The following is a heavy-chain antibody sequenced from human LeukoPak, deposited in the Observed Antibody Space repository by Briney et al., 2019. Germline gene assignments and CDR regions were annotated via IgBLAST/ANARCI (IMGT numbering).Heavy chain of an antibody. J-gene: IGHJ4*02. CDR2: IYYSGST. V-gene: IGHV4-39*07. CDR1: GGSISSSSYY. CDR3: ARGGGILVVPAARSIDY. Sequence: SETLSLTCTVSGGSISSSSYYWGWIRQPPGKGLEWIGSIYYSGSTYYNPSLKSRVTISADTSKNQFSLKLSSVTAADTAVYYCARGGGILVVPAARSIDYWGQGTLVTVSS. D-gene: IGHD2-2*01.